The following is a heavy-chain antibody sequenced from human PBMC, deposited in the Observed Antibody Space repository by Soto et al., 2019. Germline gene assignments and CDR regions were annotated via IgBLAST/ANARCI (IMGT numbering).Heavy chain of an antibody. CDR2: IYPGDSDT. CDR3: ARVRGSYVLADAFDI. Sequence: EVQLVQSGAEVKKPGESLKISCKGSGYSFISYWIGWVRQMPGKGLEWMGIIYPGDSDTRYSPSFEGQVTISVDKSINTAYLQWSSLKASDTAMYYCARVRGSYVLADAFDIWGQGTMVSVSS. D-gene: IGHD3-16*01. J-gene: IGHJ3*02. CDR1: GYSFISYW. V-gene: IGHV5-51*03.